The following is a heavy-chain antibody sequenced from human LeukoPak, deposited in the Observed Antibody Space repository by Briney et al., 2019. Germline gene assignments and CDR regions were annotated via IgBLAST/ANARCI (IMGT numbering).Heavy chain of an antibody. V-gene: IGHV1-69*05. CDR1: RGTFSTYA. Sequence: SVKVSCKASRGTFSTYAITWVRQAPGQGLEWMGGIIPIFGAANYAQKFQGRVTITTDESTSTAYMELSSLRSEDTAVYYCARPMHHDYGNYGGFHYWGQGTLVTVSS. J-gene: IGHJ4*02. D-gene: IGHD4-11*01. CDR2: IIPIFGAA. CDR3: ARPMHHDYGNYGGFHY.